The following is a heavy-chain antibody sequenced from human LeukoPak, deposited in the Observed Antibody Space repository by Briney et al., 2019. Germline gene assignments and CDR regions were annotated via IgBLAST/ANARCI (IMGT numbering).Heavy chain of an antibody. D-gene: IGHD4-17*01. CDR2: IKGDGIET. J-gene: IGHJ4*02. V-gene: IGHV3-74*01. CDR3: AKDRVDDYGDYYFDY. Sequence: GGSLRLSCAASGFTFSGSWMHWVRQAPGKGLVWVSRIKGDGIETNYADSVKGRFTISRDNSKNTLYPQMNSLRAEDTAVYYCAKDRVDDYGDYYFDYWGQGTLVTVSS. CDR1: GFTFSGSW.